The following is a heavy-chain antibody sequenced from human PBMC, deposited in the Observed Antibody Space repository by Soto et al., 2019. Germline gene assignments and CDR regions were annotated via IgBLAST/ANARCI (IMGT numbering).Heavy chain of an antibody. Sequence: QVHLVQSGAEVKKPGASVKVSCKGSGYGFTTYGITWVRQAPGQGLEWMAWISAHNGNTYYAQKLQGRVTVTRDTSASKAYMELRSLRSDDTAVYYCARVRNGDCWGKGALVTASS. CDR3: ARVRNGDC. CDR2: ISAHNGNT. D-gene: IGHD1-1*01. CDR1: GYGFTTYG. J-gene: IGHJ4*02. V-gene: IGHV1-18*01.